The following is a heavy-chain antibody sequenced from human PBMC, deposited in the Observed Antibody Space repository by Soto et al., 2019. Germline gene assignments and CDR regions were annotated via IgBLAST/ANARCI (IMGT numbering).Heavy chain of an antibody. D-gene: IGHD3-3*01. V-gene: IGHV3-15*07. CDR3: TTDNEWFWYYFDY. CDR2: IKSKTDGGTT. J-gene: IGHJ4*02. Sequence: GGSLRLSCAASGFTFSNAWMNWVRQAPGKGLEWVGRIKSKTDGGTTDYAAPVKGRFTISRDDSKNTLYLQMNSLKTEDTAVYYCTTDNEWFWYYFDYWGQGTLVTVSS. CDR1: GFTFSNAW.